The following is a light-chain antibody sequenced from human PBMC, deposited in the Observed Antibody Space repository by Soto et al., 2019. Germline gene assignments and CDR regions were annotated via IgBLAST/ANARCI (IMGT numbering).Light chain of an antibody. V-gene: IGKV3-20*01. Sequence: EIVLTQSPGTLSLSPGERATLSCRASQSVSSYYLAWYQQKPGQAPRLLIYAASIRATGIPDRFSGGGSGTDFPLTISRLEPEDFAVYYCQQCGSSPWTFGQGTKVEIK. CDR2: AAS. CDR3: QQCGSSPWT. CDR1: QSVSSYY. J-gene: IGKJ1*01.